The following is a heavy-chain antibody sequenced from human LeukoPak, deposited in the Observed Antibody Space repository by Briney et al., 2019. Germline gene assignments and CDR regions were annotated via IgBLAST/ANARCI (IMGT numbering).Heavy chain of an antibody. Sequence: GGSLRLSCAASGFTFDDYAMHWVRQAPGKGLEWVSGISDSDSGTYYADSVKGRFTISRDNSKNTLYLQMNSLRAEDTAVYYCAKGYGYSSSWTSNYYFYGLDVWGQGTTVTVSS. CDR2: ISDSDSGT. V-gene: IGHV3-23*01. J-gene: IGHJ6*02. CDR1: GFTFDDYA. CDR3: AKGYGYSSSWTSNYYFYGLDV. D-gene: IGHD6-13*01.